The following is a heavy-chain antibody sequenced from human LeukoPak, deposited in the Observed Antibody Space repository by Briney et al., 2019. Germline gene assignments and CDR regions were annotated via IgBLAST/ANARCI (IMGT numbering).Heavy chain of an antibody. CDR3: AKDSEYLQWLVQGVNFDY. J-gene: IGHJ4*02. V-gene: IGHV3-30*02. D-gene: IGHD6-19*01. CDR1: GFTFSSYG. CDR2: IRYDGSYK. Sequence: PGGSLRLSCAASGFTFSSYGMHWVRQAPGKGLEWVAFIRYDGSYKYGADSVKGRFTISRDNSKNTLSLQMNSLRAEDTAVYYCAKDSEYLQWLVQGVNFDYWGQGTLVTVSS.